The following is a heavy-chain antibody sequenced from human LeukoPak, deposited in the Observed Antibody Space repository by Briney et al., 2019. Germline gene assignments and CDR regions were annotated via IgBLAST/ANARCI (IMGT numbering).Heavy chain of an antibody. J-gene: IGHJ3*02. V-gene: IGHV1-2*02. D-gene: IGHD3-22*01. Sequence: ASVKVSCKASGYTFTDYYMHWVRQAPGQGLEWMGWINPNSGGTNYAQEFQGRVTMTRDTSISTAYMELSRLRSEDTAVYYCARAITSYYYDSSGYHAFDIWGQGTMVTVSS. CDR2: INPNSGGT. CDR3: ARAITSYYYDSSGYHAFDI. CDR1: GYTFTDYY.